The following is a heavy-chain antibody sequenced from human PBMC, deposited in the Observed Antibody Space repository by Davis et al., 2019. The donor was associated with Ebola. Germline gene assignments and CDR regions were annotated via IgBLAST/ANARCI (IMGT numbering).Heavy chain of an antibody. D-gene: IGHD2-15*01. CDR3: ARGPPYFCMGGRCYSYYFDS. CDR1: GGSITSHY. V-gene: IGHV4-4*07. CDR2: IHTSGST. Sequence: PSETLSLTCTVPGGSITSHYWSWIRQSAGKGLEWIGRIHTSGSTNYNPSLRSRVTMSVDTSKNQFSLRLSSVTAADTAVYFCARGPPYFCMGGRCYSYYFDSWGQGTLVTVSS. J-gene: IGHJ4*02.